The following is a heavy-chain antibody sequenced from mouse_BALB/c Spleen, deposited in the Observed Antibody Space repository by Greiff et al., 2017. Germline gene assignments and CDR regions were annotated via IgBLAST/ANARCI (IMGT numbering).Heavy chain of an antibody. J-gene: IGHJ2*01. CDR2: ISDGGSYT. D-gene: IGHD2-10*02. V-gene: IGHV5-4*02. Sequence: EVQRVESGGGLVKPGGSLKLSCAASGFTFSDYYMYWVRQTPEKRLEWVATISDGGSYTYYPDSVKGRFTISRDNAKNNLYLQMSSLKSEDTAMYYCARGGYGNFYFDYWGQGTTLTVSS. CDR1: GFTFSDYY. CDR3: ARGGYGNFYFDY.